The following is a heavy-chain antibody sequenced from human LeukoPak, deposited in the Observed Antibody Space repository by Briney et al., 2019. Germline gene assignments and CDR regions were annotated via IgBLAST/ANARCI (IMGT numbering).Heavy chain of an antibody. V-gene: IGHV3-9*03. Sequence: GRSLRLSCAASGFTFDDYAMHWVRQAPGKGLEWVSGISWNSGNIDYADSVRGRFTISRGNAKNSLYLQMNSLRVEDMALYYCARGYCSVSTCYYFDYWGQGTLVTVSS. D-gene: IGHD2-15*01. CDR3: ARGYCSVSTCYYFDY. CDR1: GFTFDDYA. J-gene: IGHJ4*02. CDR2: ISWNSGNI.